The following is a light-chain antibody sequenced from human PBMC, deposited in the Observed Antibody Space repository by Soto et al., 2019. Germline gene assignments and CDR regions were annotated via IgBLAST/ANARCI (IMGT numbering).Light chain of an antibody. V-gene: IGLV2-14*03. CDR3: NSYTTSSTLFYV. CDR1: SSDVGGYNY. CDR2: DVS. Sequence: QSVLTQPASVSGSPGQSITISCTGTSSDVGGYNYVSWYQHHPGKAPKLMIYDVSNRPSGVSSRFSGSKSGNTASLTISGLQTEDEADYYCNSYTTSSTLFYVFGTGTKLTVL. J-gene: IGLJ1*01.